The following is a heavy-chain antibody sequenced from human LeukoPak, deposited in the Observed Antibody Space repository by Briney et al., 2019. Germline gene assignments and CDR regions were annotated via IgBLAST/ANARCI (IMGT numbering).Heavy chain of an antibody. Sequence: ASVKVSCKASGYTFTSYDINWVRQASGQGLEWMGWMNPNSGNTGYAQKFQGRVTMTRNTSISTAYMELSSLRSEDTAVYYCARSGTIYGDFTYFDYWGQGTLVTVSS. CDR1: GYTFTSYD. D-gene: IGHD4-17*01. V-gene: IGHV1-8*01. CDR3: ARSGTIYGDFTYFDY. J-gene: IGHJ4*02. CDR2: MNPNSGNT.